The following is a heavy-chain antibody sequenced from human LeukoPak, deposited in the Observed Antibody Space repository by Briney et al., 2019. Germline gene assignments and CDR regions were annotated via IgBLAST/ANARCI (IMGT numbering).Heavy chain of an antibody. D-gene: IGHD6-13*01. Sequence: GGSLRLSCTASGFTFRTYWMHWVRQAPGKGLVWVSRINTDGSSTTCADSVKGRFTISRDNAKNTLYLQMNSLRAEDTAVYYCTRDYSSCPDYWGQGTLVTVSS. CDR3: TRDYSSCPDY. V-gene: IGHV3-74*01. CDR2: INTDGSST. CDR1: GFTFRTYW. J-gene: IGHJ4*02.